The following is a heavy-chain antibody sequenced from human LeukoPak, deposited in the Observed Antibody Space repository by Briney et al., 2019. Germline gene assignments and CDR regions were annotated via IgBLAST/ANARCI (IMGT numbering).Heavy chain of an antibody. V-gene: IGHV4-59*01. CDR2: IYYTGST. CDR3: ARYGPYSGSYYPEAFDY. D-gene: IGHD1-26*01. CDR1: GGSISSYY. J-gene: IGHJ4*02. Sequence: SETLSLTCTVSGGSISSYYWSWIRQPPGKGLEWIGYIYYTGSTNYNPSLKSRVTISVDTSKNQFFLKLSSVTAADTAVYYCARYGPYSGSYYPEAFDYWGQGTLVTVSS.